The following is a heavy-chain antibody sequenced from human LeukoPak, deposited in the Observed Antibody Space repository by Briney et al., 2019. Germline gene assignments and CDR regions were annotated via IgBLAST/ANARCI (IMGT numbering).Heavy chain of an antibody. CDR2: INPNSGGT. CDR1: GYTFTGYY. D-gene: IGHD5-18*01. Sequence: ASAKVSCKASGYTFTGYYMHWVRQAPGQGLEWMGWINPNSGGTNYAQKFQGRVTMTRDTSISTAYMELSRLRSDDTAVYYCAREGYSYGYASVEIDYWGQGTLVTVSS. V-gene: IGHV1-2*02. J-gene: IGHJ4*02. CDR3: AREGYSYGYASVEIDY.